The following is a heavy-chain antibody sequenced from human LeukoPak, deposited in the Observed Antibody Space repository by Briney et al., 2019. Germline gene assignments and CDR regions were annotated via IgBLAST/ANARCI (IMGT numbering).Heavy chain of an antibody. CDR3: AKGRGGSSNWGSDY. V-gene: IGHV3-33*06. CDR2: IWYEGSNK. CDR1: GFTYRNHG. J-gene: IGHJ4*02. D-gene: IGHD7-27*01. Sequence: GRPLRHPCVASGFTYRNHGELDLPEAPGKRREGVAGIWYEGSNKDYVDSVKSRFTISSDNSKNPLYLEMNSLTVEDTAVYYCAKGRGGSSNWGSDYWGQGTQVT.